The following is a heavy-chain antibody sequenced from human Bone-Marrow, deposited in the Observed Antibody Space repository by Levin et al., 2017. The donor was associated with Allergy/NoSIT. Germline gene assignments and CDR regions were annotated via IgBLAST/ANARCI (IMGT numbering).Heavy chain of an antibody. J-gene: IGHJ6*03. V-gene: IGHV3-23*01. CDR2: LDGSSGKT. CDR3: AKAGTTVMLDYSYLDV. Sequence: GESLKISCTISGFIFADYAMNWVRQAPGRGLEWVSSLDGSSGKTHYADVVKGRFTISREYSKNTLSLQMNSLRVEDTARYYCAKAGTTVMLDYSYLDVWGEGTAVTVSS. D-gene: IGHD4-17*01. CDR1: GFIFADYA.